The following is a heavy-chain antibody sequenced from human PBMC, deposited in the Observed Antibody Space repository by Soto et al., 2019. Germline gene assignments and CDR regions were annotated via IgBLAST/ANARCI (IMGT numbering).Heavy chain of an antibody. CDR1: GFTFSDFA. CDR2: FTAAGRNT. V-gene: IGHV3-23*01. Sequence: PGGTLRLSCAASGFTFSDFAMSWVRKAQGKGLEWVSTFTAAGRNTFYADSVKGRFTISRDNSKSTLYLHVKSLRVDDTAVYECANMGGGYLPKLFHFWGHRTLVTVSS. J-gene: IGHJ1*01. CDR3: ANMGGGYLPKLFHF. D-gene: IGHD6-6*01.